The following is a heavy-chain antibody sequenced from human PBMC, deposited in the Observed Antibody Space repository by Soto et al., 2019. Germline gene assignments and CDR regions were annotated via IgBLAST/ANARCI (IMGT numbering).Heavy chain of an antibody. CDR3: ARDPHEFWTSYWFDP. CDR2: ISAYDGKT. V-gene: IGHV1-18*01. CDR1: GYTFNTYG. D-gene: IGHD3-3*01. Sequence: GASVKVSCKTSGYTFNTYGINWVRQAPGQGLELTGWISAYDGKTTYAEKFQGRVTLTTDTSTSTAYMERRSLRSDDTAIYYCARDPHEFWTSYWFDPWGQGTPVTVSS. J-gene: IGHJ5*02.